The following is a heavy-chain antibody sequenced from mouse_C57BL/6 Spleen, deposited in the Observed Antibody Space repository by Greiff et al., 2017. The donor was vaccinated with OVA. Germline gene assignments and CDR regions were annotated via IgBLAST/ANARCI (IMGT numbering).Heavy chain of an antibody. J-gene: IGHJ1*03. V-gene: IGHV6-6*01. CDR1: GFTFSDAW. CDR2: IRNKANNHAT. D-gene: IGHD1-1*01. Sequence: EVKLVESGGGLVQPGGSMKLSCAASGFTFSDAWMDWVRQSPEKGLEWVAEIRNKANNHATYYAESVKGRFTISRDDSKSSVYLQMNSLRAEDTGIYYCTRDYGSSYRWYFDVWGTGTTVTVSS. CDR3: TRDYGSSYRWYFDV.